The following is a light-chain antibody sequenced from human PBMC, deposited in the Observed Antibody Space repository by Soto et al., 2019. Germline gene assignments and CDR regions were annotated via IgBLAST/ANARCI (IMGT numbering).Light chain of an antibody. CDR1: TSDVGGYNY. Sequence: QSVLTQPASVSGSPGQSITISCTGTTSDVGGYNYVSWFQQHPGKVPKLMIYEVSHRPSGVSNRFSGSKSGNTASLTISGLQAVDEADYYCSSFTNAYTWVFGGGTKLTVL. J-gene: IGLJ3*02. CDR3: SSFTNAYTWV. V-gene: IGLV2-14*01. CDR2: EVS.